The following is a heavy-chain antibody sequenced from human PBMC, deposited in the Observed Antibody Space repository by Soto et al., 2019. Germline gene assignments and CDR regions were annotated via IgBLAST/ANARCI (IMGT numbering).Heavy chain of an antibody. Sequence: ASVKVSCKASGYTFTSYGISWVRQAPGQGLEWMGWISAYNGNTNYAQKLQGRVTMTTDTSTSTAYMELRSLRSDDTAVYYCARVSWYDSSGCHQPFDYWGQGTLVTVSS. CDR3: ARVSWYDSSGCHQPFDY. J-gene: IGHJ4*02. D-gene: IGHD3-22*01. CDR2: ISAYNGNT. V-gene: IGHV1-18*01. CDR1: GYTFTSYG.